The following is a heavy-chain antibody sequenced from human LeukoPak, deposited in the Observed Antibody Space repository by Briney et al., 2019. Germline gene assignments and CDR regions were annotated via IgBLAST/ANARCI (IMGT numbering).Heavy chain of an antibody. CDR2: ISSSGSTI. Sequence: GGSLRLSCAASGFTFSDYYMSWIRQAPGKGLEWVSYISSSGSTIYHADSVKGRFTIARDNSKNTLFLQMNSLRGEDTAVYYCAKEGRRYFDYWGQGNLVTVST. V-gene: IGHV3-11*04. CDR3: AKEGRRYFDY. CDR1: GFTFSDYY. J-gene: IGHJ4*02.